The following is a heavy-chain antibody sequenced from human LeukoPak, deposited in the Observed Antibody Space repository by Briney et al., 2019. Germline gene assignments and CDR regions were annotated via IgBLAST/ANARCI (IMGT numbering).Heavy chain of an antibody. CDR2: ISSSSSHI. CDR1: GFTFSSYS. J-gene: IGHJ4*02. D-gene: IGHD3-3*01. CDR3: ARGETYYDFWSGYYTRFPLDY. V-gene: IGHV3-21*01. Sequence: GGSLRLSCAASGFTFSSYSMNWVRQAPGKGLEWVSSISSSSSHIYYADSVKGRFTISRDNAKNSLYLQMNSLRAEDTAVYYCARGETYYDFWSGYYTRFPLDYWGQGTLVTVSS.